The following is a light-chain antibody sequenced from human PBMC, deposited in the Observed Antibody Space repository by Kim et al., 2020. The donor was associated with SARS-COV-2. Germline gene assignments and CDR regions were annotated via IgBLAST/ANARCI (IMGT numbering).Light chain of an antibody. CDR3: QQYNSYPWT. Sequence: AAVGDRVTITCRASQSISSWLAWYQQKPGKAPKLLIYDASSLESGVPSRFSGSGSGTEFTLTISSLQPDDFATYYCQQYNSYPWTFGQGTKVDIK. CDR1: QSISSW. J-gene: IGKJ1*01. CDR2: DAS. V-gene: IGKV1-5*01.